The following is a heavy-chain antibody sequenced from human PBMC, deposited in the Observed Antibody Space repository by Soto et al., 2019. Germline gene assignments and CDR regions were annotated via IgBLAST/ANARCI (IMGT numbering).Heavy chain of an antibody. D-gene: IGHD1-26*01. CDR2: ISGSGYST. CDR3: AKDEGSGSYHDY. J-gene: IGHJ4*02. V-gene: IGHV3-23*01. Sequence: PGGSLRLSCAASGFTFTSYAMSWVRQAPGKGLEWVSLISGSGYSTYYADSVKGRFTISRDNSKNTLYLQMNSLRAEDTAIYYCAKDEGSGSYHDYWGQGTLVTVSS. CDR1: GFTFTSYA.